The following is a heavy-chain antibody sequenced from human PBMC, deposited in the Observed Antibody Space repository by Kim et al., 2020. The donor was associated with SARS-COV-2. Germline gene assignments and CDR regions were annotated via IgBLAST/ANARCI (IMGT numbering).Heavy chain of an antibody. V-gene: IGHV4-31*03. CDR2: IYYSGST. CDR1: GGSISSGGYY. Sequence: SETLSLTCTVSGGSISSGGYYWSWIRQHPGKGLEWIGYIYYSGSTYYNPSLKSRVTISVDTSKNQFSLKLSSVTAADTAVYYCARLPLYGGNPSRAFDIWGQGTMVTVSS. CDR3: ARLPLYGGNPSRAFDI. J-gene: IGHJ3*02. D-gene: IGHD4-17*01.